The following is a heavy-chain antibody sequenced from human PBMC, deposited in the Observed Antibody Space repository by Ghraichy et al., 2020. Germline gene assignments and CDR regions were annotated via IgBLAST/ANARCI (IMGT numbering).Heavy chain of an antibody. Sequence: GESLNISCAASGFTFSSYAMSWVRQAPGKGLEWVSAISGSGGSTYYADSVKGRFTISRDNSNNTLYLQMNSLRAEDTAVYYCAKFHIVVVTAMTGFDYWGQGTLVTVSS. V-gene: IGHV3-23*01. CDR2: ISGSGGST. CDR1: GFTFSSYA. D-gene: IGHD2-21*02. CDR3: AKFHIVVVTAMTGFDY. J-gene: IGHJ4*02.